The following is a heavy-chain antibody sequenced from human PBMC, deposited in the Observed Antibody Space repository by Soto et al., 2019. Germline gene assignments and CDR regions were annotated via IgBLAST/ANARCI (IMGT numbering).Heavy chain of an antibody. J-gene: IGHJ6*03. CDR3: ARHLRSRDYYYYYMDV. CDR2: IYYSGST. V-gene: IGHV4-59*08. Sequence: SETLSITFTVSGDSISSYYWSWIRQPPGKGLEWIGYIYYSGSTNYNPSLKSRVTISVDTSKNQFSLKLSSVTAADTAVYYCARHLRSRDYYYYYMDVWGKGTTVTVSS. D-gene: IGHD5-12*01. CDR1: GDSISSYY.